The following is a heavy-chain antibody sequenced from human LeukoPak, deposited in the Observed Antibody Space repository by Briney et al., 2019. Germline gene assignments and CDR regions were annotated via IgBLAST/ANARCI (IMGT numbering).Heavy chain of an antibody. CDR3: ARNRLWLQSDFDY. D-gene: IGHD5-24*01. CDR1: GDSLSSNRAA. V-gene: IGHV6-1*01. Sequence: SQTLSLTCALSGDSLSSNRAAWNWVRQSPSRGLEWLGRTFYRSKWSNDYALSVKSRITINADTSKNQFSLQLNSVTPEDTAVYYCARNRLWLQSDFDYWGQGTLVTVSS. J-gene: IGHJ4*02. CDR2: TFYRSKWSN.